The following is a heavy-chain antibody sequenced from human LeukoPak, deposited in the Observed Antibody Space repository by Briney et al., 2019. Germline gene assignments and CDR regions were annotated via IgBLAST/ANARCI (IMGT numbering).Heavy chain of an antibody. D-gene: IGHD5-18*01. V-gene: IGHV1-2*02. J-gene: IGHJ4*02. CDR3: ARGYSSLDY. Sequence: ASVKVSCKASGYTFTGNYMHWVRQAPGQGLEWMGWIDPNSGGTNYAQNFQGRVAMTRDTSISTAYMELNRLRSDDTAVYYCARGYSSLDYWGQGTLVTVSS. CDR2: IDPNSGGT. CDR1: GYTFTGNY.